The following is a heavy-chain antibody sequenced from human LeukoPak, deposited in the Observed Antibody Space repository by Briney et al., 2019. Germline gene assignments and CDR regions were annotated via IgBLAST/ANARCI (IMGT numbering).Heavy chain of an antibody. Sequence: SETLSLTCTVSGGSISSSSYYWGWIRQPPGRGLEWIGSFYYSGSTYYNPSLRSRVTISVDTSKNQFSLRLSSVTATDTAVYYCVRRLAGTEDYWGQRTLVTVSS. J-gene: IGHJ4*02. CDR2: FYYSGST. CDR1: GGSISSSSYY. CDR3: VRRLAGTEDY. V-gene: IGHV4-39*01. D-gene: IGHD6-13*01.